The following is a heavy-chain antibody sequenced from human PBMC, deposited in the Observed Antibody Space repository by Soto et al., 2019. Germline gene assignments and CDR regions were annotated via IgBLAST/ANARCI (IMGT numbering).Heavy chain of an antibody. CDR3: AKDPEVVVTAPDY. V-gene: IGHV3-23*01. Sequence: GGSLRLSCAASGFTFNRYAMNWVRQAAGKGLEWVSGISGSGATTYYADSVKGRFTISRDNSKNTLYLQMNSLGAGDTAVYYCAKDPEVVVTAPDYWGQGTLVTSPQ. CDR2: ISGSGATT. J-gene: IGHJ4*02. D-gene: IGHD2-21*02. CDR1: GFTFNRYA.